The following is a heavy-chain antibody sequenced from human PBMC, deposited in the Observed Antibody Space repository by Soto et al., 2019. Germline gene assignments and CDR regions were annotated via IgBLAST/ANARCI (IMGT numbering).Heavy chain of an antibody. V-gene: IGHV3-30*18. D-gene: IGHD3-22*01. CDR3: AKDGESDYYDSSGYYPGTDY. Sequence: GGSLRLSCAASGFTFSSYGMHWVRQAPGKGLEWVAVISYDGSNKYYADSVKGRFTISRDNSKNTLYLQMNSLRAEDTAVYYCAKDGESDYYDSSGYYPGTDYWGQGTLVTVSS. CDR2: ISYDGSNK. CDR1: GFTFSSYG. J-gene: IGHJ4*02.